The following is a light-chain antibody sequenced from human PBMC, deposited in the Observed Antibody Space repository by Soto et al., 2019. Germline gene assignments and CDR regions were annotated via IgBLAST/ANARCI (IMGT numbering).Light chain of an antibody. CDR3: QQYDNLLLT. V-gene: IGKV1-33*01. CDR2: DAS. CDR1: QDISNY. J-gene: IGKJ4*01. Sequence: DVQMTQSPSSLSASVGDRVTITCQASQDISNYLNWYQQKPGKAPKLLIYDASNLETGVPPRFSGSGSGTDFTFTISSLQPEDIATYYCQQYDNLLLTFGGGTKVDIK.